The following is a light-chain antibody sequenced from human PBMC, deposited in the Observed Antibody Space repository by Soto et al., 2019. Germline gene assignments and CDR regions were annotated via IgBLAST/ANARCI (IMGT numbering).Light chain of an antibody. CDR2: GAS. CDR3: QQYSSWVT. CDR1: QTITSN. V-gene: IGKV3-15*01. J-gene: IGKJ4*01. Sequence: EIVMTQSPVTLSLSPGDTATLSCRAIQTITSNLAWYQQKPGQPPRLLIYGASTRATGIPARFSGSGSGTEFTLTITNLQSEDFAVYYCQQYSSWVTFGGGTQLEI.